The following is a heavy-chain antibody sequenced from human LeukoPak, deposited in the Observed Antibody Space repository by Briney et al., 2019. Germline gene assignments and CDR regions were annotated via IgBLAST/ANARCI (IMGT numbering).Heavy chain of an antibody. Sequence: SQTLSLTCTVSGGSISSGSYYWSWIRQPAGKGLEWIGRIYTSGSTNYNPSLKSRVTISVDTSTNQFSLKLSSVTAADTAVYYCARDYSNFGWFDPWGQGTLVTVSS. D-gene: IGHD4-11*01. V-gene: IGHV4-61*02. J-gene: IGHJ5*02. CDR1: GGSISSGSYY. CDR2: IYTSGST. CDR3: ARDYSNFGWFDP.